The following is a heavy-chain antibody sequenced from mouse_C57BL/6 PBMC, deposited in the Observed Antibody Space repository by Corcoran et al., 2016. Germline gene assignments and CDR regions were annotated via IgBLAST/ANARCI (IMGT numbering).Heavy chain of an antibody. J-gene: IGHJ1*03. V-gene: IGHV9-3*01. D-gene: IGHD2-2*01. CDR2: INTYSGVP. CDR1: GYTFTTYG. CDR3: ARSGSTMVTHWYFDV. Sequence: QIQLVQSGPELKKPGETVKISCKASGYTFTTYGMSWVKQAPGKGLKWMGWINTYSGVPTYADDFKGRFAFSLETSASTAYLQINNLKNEDTATYFCARSGSTMVTHWYFDVWGTGTTVTVSS.